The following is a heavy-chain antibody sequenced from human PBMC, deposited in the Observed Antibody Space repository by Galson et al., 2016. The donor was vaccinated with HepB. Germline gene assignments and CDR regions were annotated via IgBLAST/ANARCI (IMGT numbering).Heavy chain of an antibody. CDR3: ARLYCSSTSCCGYCGMDV. CDR2: FYNSGST. Sequence: ETLSLTCTVSGGSISSSNYFWGWIRQPPGKGLEWIGNFYNSGSTSYNPSLQSRVTISVDTSKNRISLKLSSVTAADTAVYHCARLYCSSTSCCGYCGMDVWGQGPTVTVSS. CDR1: GGSISSSNYF. V-gene: IGHV4-39*01. D-gene: IGHD2-2*01. J-gene: IGHJ6*02.